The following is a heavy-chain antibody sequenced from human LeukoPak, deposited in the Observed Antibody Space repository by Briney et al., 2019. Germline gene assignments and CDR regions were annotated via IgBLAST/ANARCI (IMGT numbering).Heavy chain of an antibody. CDR2: INHSGST. Sequence: PSETLSLTCAVYGGSFSGYYWSWIRQPPGKGLEWIGEINHSGSTNYNPSLKSRVTISVDTSKNQFSLKLSSVTAADTAVYYCARRRGASNGRLRPLDYWGQGTLVTVSS. J-gene: IGHJ4*02. CDR3: ARRRGASNGRLRPLDY. V-gene: IGHV4-34*01. CDR1: GGSFSGYY. D-gene: IGHD4-17*01.